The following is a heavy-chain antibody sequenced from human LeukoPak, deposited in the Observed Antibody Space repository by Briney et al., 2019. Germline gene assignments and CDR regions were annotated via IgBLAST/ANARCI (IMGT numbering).Heavy chain of an antibody. Sequence: SGPTLVNPTQTLTVTCTFSGFSLSTSGVAMGWIRQPPGKALEWLALIYWNNDKRYSLSLKSRLTITKDTSKSQVVLTMTDMDPVDTAEYYCAHREAKYSSNDGDDFDIWGQGTMVTVSS. V-gene: IGHV2-5*01. D-gene: IGHD2-2*01. CDR1: GFSLSTSGVA. CDR2: IYWNNDK. J-gene: IGHJ3*02. CDR3: AHREAKYSSNDGDDFDI.